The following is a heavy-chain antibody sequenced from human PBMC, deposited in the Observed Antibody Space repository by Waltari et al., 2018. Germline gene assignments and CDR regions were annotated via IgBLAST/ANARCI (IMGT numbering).Heavy chain of an antibody. J-gene: IGHJ6*02. CDR2: ISWNSGSI. Sequence: LEWVSGISWNSGSIGYADSVKGRFTISRDNAKNSLYLQMNSLRAEDMALYYCAKDTTQGSSWTSGYYYGMDVWGQGTTVTVSS. CDR3: AKDTTQGSSWTSGYYYGMDV. V-gene: IGHV3-9*03. D-gene: IGHD6-13*01.